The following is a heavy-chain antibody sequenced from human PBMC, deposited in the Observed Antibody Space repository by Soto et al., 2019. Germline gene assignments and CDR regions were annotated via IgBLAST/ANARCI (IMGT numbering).Heavy chain of an antibody. CDR2: IYYSGST. D-gene: IGHD3-9*01. J-gene: IGHJ5*02. Sequence: SETLSLTCTVSGGSISSYYWSWIRQPPGKGLEWIGYIYYSGSTNYNPSLKSRVTISVDTSKNQFSLKLSSVTAADTAVYYCARVLSNYDILTGYYPNWFDPCGQGTLVTVSS. CDR3: ARVLSNYDILTGYYPNWFDP. V-gene: IGHV4-59*01. CDR1: GGSISSYY.